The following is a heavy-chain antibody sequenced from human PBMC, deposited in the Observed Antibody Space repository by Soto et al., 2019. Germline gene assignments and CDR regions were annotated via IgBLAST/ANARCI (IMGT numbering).Heavy chain of an antibody. J-gene: IGHJ5*02. Sequence: GGSLRLSCAASGFTFSSYAMSWVRQAPGKGLEWVSAISGSGGSTYYADSVKGRFTISRDNSKNTLYLQMNSLRAEDTAVYYCAKVPKAWWLGRGWFDPWGQGTLVTVSS. CDR2: ISGSGGST. CDR1: GFTFSSYA. CDR3: AKVPKAWWLGRGWFDP. D-gene: IGHD6-19*01. V-gene: IGHV3-23*01.